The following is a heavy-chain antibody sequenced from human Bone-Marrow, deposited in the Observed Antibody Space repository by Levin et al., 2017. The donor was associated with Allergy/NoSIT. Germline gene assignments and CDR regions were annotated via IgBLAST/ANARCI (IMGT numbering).Heavy chain of an antibody. CDR3: ARDGGVATGGDY. CDR1: GFTVRNNY. CDR2: IYSGGDT. V-gene: IGHV3-66*01. D-gene: IGHD6-13*01. Sequence: PSGGSLRLSCVASGFTVRNNYMRWFRQAPGKGLEWVSLIYSGGDTYYADSVKGRFSISRDGSTNTLYLQMNSLRAEDTAVYYCARDGGVATGGDYWGQGTLVTVSS. J-gene: IGHJ4*02.